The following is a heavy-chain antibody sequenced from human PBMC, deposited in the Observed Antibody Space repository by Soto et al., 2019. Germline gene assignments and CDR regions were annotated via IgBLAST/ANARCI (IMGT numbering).Heavy chain of an antibody. CDR2: IYDSGST. V-gene: IGHV4-59*12. CDR3: ASLDYYCSESPRYYFDY. J-gene: IGHJ4*02. D-gene: IGHD2-15*01. Sequence: SETLSLTCTVSGGSISNYYWSWVLQPPGKGLEWIGYIYDSGSTNYNPSLKSRVTISVDTSKNQFSLKLTSVIAADTAVYYCASLDYYCSESPRYYFDYWGQGTLVTVSS. CDR1: GGSISNYY.